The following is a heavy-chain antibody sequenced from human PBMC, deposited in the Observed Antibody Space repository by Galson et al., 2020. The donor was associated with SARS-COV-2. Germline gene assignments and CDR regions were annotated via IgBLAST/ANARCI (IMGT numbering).Heavy chain of an antibody. J-gene: IGHJ2*01. V-gene: IGHV4-38-2*01. CDR2: IYPNGRT. Sequence: SETLSLTCAVSGYSVSTTNYWGWVRLAPGKGLEWIGSIYPNGRTYYNPSLESRVTLSVDTSRNQFPLTLASVTAADTAFYYWARQGVNMIVLVTVPGWFFDLWGRGTLVTVSS. D-gene: IGHD2-21*02. CDR1: GYSVSTTNY. CDR3: ARQGVNMIVLVTVPGWFFDL.